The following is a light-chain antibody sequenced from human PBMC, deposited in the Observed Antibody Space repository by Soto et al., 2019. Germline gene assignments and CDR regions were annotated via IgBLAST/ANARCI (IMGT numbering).Light chain of an antibody. CDR3: QVWDSSTAEVV. Sequence: SYELTQPLSVSVALGQTARNTCGGNNIGSKNVHWYQQKPGQAPVLVIYRDSNRPSGIPERFSGSNSGNTATLTISRAQAGDEADYYCQVWDSSTAEVVLGGGTKLTVL. CDR2: RDS. V-gene: IGLV3-9*01. CDR1: NIGSKN. J-gene: IGLJ2*01.